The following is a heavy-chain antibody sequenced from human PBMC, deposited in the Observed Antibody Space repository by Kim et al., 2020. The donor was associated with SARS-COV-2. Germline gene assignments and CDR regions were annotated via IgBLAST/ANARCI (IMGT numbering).Heavy chain of an antibody. D-gene: IGHD5-18*01. J-gene: IGHJ4*02. Sequence: GGSLRLSCAASGFTFSSYGMHWVRQAPGKGLEWVAVISYDGSNKYYADSVKGRFTISRDNSKNTLYLQMNSLRAEDTAVYYCARKTAMVNNWGQGTLVTVSS. CDR2: ISYDGSNK. V-gene: IGHV3-33*05. CDR1: GFTFSSYG. CDR3: ARKTAMVNN.